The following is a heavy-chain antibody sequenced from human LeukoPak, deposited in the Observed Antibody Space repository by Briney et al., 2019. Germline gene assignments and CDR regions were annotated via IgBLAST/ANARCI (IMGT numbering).Heavy chain of an antibody. V-gene: IGHV3-9*01. D-gene: IGHD4-23*01. CDR1: GFTFEHYG. CDR2: ITWNSAYK. CDR3: AKASDYGGNEFDF. J-gene: IGHJ5*01. Sequence: GRSLRLSCAASGFTFEHYGMHWVRQVPGKGLEWVSYITWNSAYKGYADSVRGRFAISRDNAKKSLHLQMNSLTGDDTAFYYCAKASDYGGNEFDFWGQGTLVTASS.